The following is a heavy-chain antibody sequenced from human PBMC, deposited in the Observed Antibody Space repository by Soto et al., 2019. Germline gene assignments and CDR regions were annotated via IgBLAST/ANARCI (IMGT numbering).Heavy chain of an antibody. D-gene: IGHD3-22*01. CDR1: GYTFTSYA. CDR3: ARGRYYYDSSAYYPLGY. V-gene: IGHV1-3*01. CDR2: INAGNGNT. J-gene: IGHJ4*02. Sequence: GASVKVSCKASGYTFTSYAMHWVRQAPGQRLEWMGWINAGNGNTKYSQKFQGRVTITRDTSASTAYMELSSLRSEDTAVYYCARGRYYYDSSAYYPLGYWGQGTLVTVSS.